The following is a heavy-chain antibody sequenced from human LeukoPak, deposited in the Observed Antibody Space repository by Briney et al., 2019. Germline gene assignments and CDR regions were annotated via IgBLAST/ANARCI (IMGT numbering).Heavy chain of an antibody. Sequence: PSETLTLTCTVSGGSISSGGYYWSWIRQHPEKGLEWIGYIYYSGSTYYNPSLKSRVTISVDTSKNQFSLKLSSVTAADTAVYYCASVFQGDWFDPWGQGTLVTVSS. V-gene: IGHV4-31*03. CDR2: IYYSGST. CDR1: GGSISSGGYY. J-gene: IGHJ5*02. CDR3: ASVFQGDWFDP.